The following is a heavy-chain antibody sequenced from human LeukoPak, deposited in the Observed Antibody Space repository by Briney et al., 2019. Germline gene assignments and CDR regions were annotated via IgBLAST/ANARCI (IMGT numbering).Heavy chain of an antibody. Sequence: PSETLSLTCTVSGGSISSYYRSWIRQPPGKGLEWIGYIYYSGSTNYNPSLKSRVTISVDTSKNQFFLKLSSVTAADTAVYYCARERDGYNYRAFDIWGQGTMVTVSS. CDR3: ARERDGYNYRAFDI. J-gene: IGHJ3*02. CDR1: GGSISSYY. CDR2: IYYSGST. V-gene: IGHV4-59*12. D-gene: IGHD5-24*01.